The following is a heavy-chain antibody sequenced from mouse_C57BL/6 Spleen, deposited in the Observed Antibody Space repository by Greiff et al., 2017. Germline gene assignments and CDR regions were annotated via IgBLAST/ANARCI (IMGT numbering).Heavy chain of an antibody. CDR2: IDPSDSYT. J-gene: IGHJ2*01. V-gene: IGHV1-69*01. CDR3: ARGWEGYFDY. D-gene: IGHD1-1*02. CDR1: GYTFTSYW. Sequence: QVQLQQPGAELVMPGASVKLSCKASGYTFTSYWMHWVKQGPGQGLEWIGEIDPSDSYTNYNQKFKGKSTLTVDKSSSTAYMQLSSLTSEDSAVYYCARGWEGYFDYWGQGTTLTVSS.